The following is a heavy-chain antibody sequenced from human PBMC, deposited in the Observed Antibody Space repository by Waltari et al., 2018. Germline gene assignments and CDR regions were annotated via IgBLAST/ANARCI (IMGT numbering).Heavy chain of an antibody. D-gene: IGHD6-6*01. V-gene: IGHV5-51*01. CDR3: ARSSIAAAGYFDY. J-gene: IGHJ4*02. CDR1: GSSFTGYC. CDR2: IYPGDSDT. Sequence: EVERVQSGPEGKKPGESLKSPCTGAGSSFTGYCIGRVRQRPGKGLEWMGIIYPGDSDTRYSPSFQGQVTISADKSISTAYLQWSSLKASDTAMYYCARSSIAAAGYFDYWGQGTLVTVSS.